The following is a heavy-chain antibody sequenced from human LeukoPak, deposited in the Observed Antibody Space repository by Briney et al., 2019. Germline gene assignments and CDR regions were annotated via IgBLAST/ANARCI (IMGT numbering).Heavy chain of an antibody. D-gene: IGHD3-10*01. V-gene: IGHV1-8*01. CDR2: MNPNSGIT. CDR1: GYTFTSYD. J-gene: IGHJ3*02. CDR3: AKDAGGAYFKGSYHAFDI. Sequence: GASAKVSCKASGYTFTSYDINWVRQATGQGLEWMGWMNPNSGITGYAQKFQGRVTMTRNTSISTAYMELSSLRSEDTAVYYCAKDAGGAYFKGSYHAFDIWGQGTMVTVSS.